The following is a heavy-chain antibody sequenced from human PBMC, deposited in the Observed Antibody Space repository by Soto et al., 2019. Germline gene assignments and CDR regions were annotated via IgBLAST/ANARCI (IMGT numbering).Heavy chain of an antibody. V-gene: IGHV4-34*01. CDR3: ARGLRDGGRWFGL. J-gene: IGHJ5*02. CDR2: INHSGST. CDR1: GGSFSGYY. Sequence: SETLSLTCAVYGGSFSGYYWSWIRQPPGKGLEWIGEINHSGSTNYNPSLKSRVTISVDTSKNQFSLKLSSVTAADTAVYYCARGLRDGGRWFGLWGQGTLVTVSS.